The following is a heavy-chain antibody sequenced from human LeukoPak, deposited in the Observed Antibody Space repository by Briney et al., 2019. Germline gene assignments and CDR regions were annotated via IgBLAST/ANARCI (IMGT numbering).Heavy chain of an antibody. CDR1: GFTFSSYA. CDR2: ISGSGGST. Sequence: PGGSLRLSCAASGFTFSSYAMSWVRQAPGKGLEWVSAISGSGGSTYYADSLKGRFTISRDNSKNTLYLQMNSLRAEDTAVYYCAKVSRGVTGTTGVLDYWGQGTLVTVSS. V-gene: IGHV3-23*01. CDR3: AKVSRGVTGTTGVLDY. J-gene: IGHJ4*02. D-gene: IGHD1-7*01.